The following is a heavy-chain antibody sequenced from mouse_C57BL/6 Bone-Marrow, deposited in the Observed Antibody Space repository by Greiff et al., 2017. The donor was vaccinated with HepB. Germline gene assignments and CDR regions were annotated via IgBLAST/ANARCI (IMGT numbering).Heavy chain of an antibody. CDR2: IWRGGST. D-gene: IGHD2-2*01. CDR3: AKGLLWFGERYAMDY. J-gene: IGHJ4*01. Sequence: QVQLKQSGPGLVQPSQSLSITCTVSGFSLTSYGVHWVRQSPGKGLEWLGVIWRGGSTDYNAAFMSRLSITKDNSKSQVFFKMNSLQADDTAIYYCAKGLLWFGERYAMDYWGQGTSVTVSS. CDR1: GFSLTSYG. V-gene: IGHV2-5*01.